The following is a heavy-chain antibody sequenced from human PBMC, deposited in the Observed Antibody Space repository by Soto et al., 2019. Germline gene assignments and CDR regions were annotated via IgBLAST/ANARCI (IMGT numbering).Heavy chain of an antibody. CDR3: ARVVPGAEAWFGP. CDR2: ISLYSDGT. V-gene: IGHV1-18*01. Sequence: ASLKVSCTTSGYTFSNYGITWVRQAPGQPLEWLGWISLYSDGTNYAQKFQGRVSMTTDTSTTTAYMELRSLRSDDTAVYYCARVVPGAEAWFGPWGQGTLFTAPS. J-gene: IGHJ5*02. CDR1: GYTFSNYG. D-gene: IGHD2-2*01.